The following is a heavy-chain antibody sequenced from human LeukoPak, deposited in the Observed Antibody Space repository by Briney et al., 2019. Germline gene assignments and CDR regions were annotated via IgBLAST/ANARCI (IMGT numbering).Heavy chain of an antibody. J-gene: IGHJ2*01. V-gene: IGHV3-13*01. CDR2: IGTAGDT. D-gene: IGHD3-10*01. Sequence: GGSLRLSCAASGFTFSSYDMHWVRQATGKGLEWVSAIGTAGDTYYPGSVKGRFTISRENAKNSLCLQMNSLRAGDTAVYYCARGLRYYGSGSRNWYFDLWGRGTLVTVSS. CDR1: GFTFSSYD. CDR3: ARGLRYYGSGSRNWYFDL.